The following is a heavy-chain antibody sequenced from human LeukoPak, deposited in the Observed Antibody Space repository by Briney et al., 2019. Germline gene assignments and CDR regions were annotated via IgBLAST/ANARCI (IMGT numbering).Heavy chain of an antibody. Sequence: SETLSLTCTVSGGSISSYYWSWIRQPTGKGLEWIGYIYYSGSTKYNPSLKSRVTISVDTSKNQFSLKLSSVTAADTAVYFCARHSNSYSGTYPFDCWGQGTLVTVSS. D-gene: IGHD3-10*01. CDR1: GGSISSYY. V-gene: IGHV4-59*08. CDR3: ARHSNSYSGTYPFDC. CDR2: IYYSGST. J-gene: IGHJ4*02.